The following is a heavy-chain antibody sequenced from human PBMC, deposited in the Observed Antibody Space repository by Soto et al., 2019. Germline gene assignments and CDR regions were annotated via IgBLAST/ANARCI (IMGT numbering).Heavy chain of an antibody. CDR3: ARGGRIRASGWFDY. Sequence: EVQLVESGGVVVQPGGSLRLSCAASGFTFDDYAMHWVRQAPGKGLEWVSLISWDGGSTYYADSVKGRFTISRDNAKNSLYLQMNSLRAEDTAVYYCARGGRIRASGWFDYWGQGTLVTVSS. V-gene: IGHV3-43D*04. J-gene: IGHJ4*02. D-gene: IGHD6-19*01. CDR2: ISWDGGST. CDR1: GFTFDDYA.